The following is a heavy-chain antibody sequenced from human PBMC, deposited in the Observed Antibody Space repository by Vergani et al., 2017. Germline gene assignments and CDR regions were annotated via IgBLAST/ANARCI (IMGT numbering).Heavy chain of an antibody. CDR2: MNPNSGNT. J-gene: IGHJ5*02. V-gene: IGHV1-8*01. CDR1: GYTFTSYD. CDR3: ARGLRECTSTSCLSREWLDP. D-gene: IGHD2-2*01. Sequence: QVHLVQSGAEVRKPGASVKVSCKASGYTFTSYDINWVRQATGQGLEWMGWMNPNSGNTGYAQKFQGRVSMTRNTSITTAYMELSSLRSEDTAVYYCARGLRECTSTSCLSREWLDPWGQGTLVTVSS.